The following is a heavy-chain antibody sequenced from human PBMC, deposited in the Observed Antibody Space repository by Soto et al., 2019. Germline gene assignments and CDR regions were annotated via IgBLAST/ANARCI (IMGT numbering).Heavy chain of an antibody. Sequence: ASVKVSCKASGYTFTSYDINWVRQATGQGLEWMGWMNPNSGNTGYAQKFQGRVTMTRNTSISTAYMELSSLRSEDTAVYYCARGPAPSAAAPSPYYYYGMDVWGQGTTVTVSS. CDR1: GYTFTSYD. V-gene: IGHV1-8*01. CDR3: ARGPAPSAAAPSPYYYYGMDV. D-gene: IGHD6-13*01. J-gene: IGHJ6*02. CDR2: MNPNSGNT.